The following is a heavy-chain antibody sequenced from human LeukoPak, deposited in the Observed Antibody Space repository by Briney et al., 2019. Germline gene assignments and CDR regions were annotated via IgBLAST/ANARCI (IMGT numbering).Heavy chain of an antibody. J-gene: IGHJ4*02. CDR2: IYSGGST. D-gene: IGHD6-6*01. Sequence: GGSLRLSCAASGFTVSSSYMDWVRQAPGKGLEWVSVIYSGGSTYYADSVKGRFTISRDSSKNTVYLQMNSLRAEDTAVYYCARGLAARPTSLFDYWGQGTLVTVSS. CDR3: ARGLAARPTSLFDY. CDR1: GFTVSSSY. V-gene: IGHV3-53*01.